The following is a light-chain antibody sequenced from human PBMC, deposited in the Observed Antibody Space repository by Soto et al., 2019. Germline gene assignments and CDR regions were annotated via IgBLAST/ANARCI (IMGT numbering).Light chain of an antibody. CDR1: SSDVGGYNY. V-gene: IGLV2-11*01. Sequence: QSALTQPRSVSGSPGQSVTISCTGTSSDVGGYNYVSWYQQHPGKAPKLMIYDVNKRPSGVPDRFSGSKSGNTASLTISGLQAEDEADYYCCSYAGSYTYVVFGGGTKLTVL. CDR3: CSYAGSYTYVV. CDR2: DVN. J-gene: IGLJ2*01.